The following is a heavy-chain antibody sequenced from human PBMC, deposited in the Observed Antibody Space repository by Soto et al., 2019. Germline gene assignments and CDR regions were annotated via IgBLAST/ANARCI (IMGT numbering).Heavy chain of an antibody. V-gene: IGHV3-48*01. CDR2: ITGSSDIV. D-gene: IGHD3-3*02. CDR3: ASSKGPLDH. Sequence: EVHLVESGGGLVQPGGSLRLSCVASGFTFSSYTMNWVRQAPGKGLEWVAYITGSSDIVYYADSVKGRFTISRGNAKNSLYLQMSSLRADDTAVYYCASSKGPLDHWGQGTLVTVSS. J-gene: IGHJ4*02. CDR1: GFTFSSYT.